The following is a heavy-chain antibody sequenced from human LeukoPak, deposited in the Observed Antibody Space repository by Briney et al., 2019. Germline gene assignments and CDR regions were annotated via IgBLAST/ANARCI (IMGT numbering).Heavy chain of an antibody. CDR1: GFTFDDYG. V-gene: IGHV3-23*01. D-gene: IGHD1-26*01. CDR2: ISASGGVT. CDR3: ATISGSFEYLDY. Sequence: GGSLRLSCAASGFTFDDYGMSWVRQAPGKGLEWVSGISASGGVTYSAESVRGRFTISRDNSKNTLYLQMNSLRVDDTAAYYCATISGSFEYLDYWGQGTLVTVSS. J-gene: IGHJ4*02.